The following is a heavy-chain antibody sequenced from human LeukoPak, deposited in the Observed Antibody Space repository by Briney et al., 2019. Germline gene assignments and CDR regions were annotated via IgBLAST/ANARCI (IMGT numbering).Heavy chain of an antibody. Sequence: PSETLSPACTVSGGSISSYYWSWIRQPPGKGQEWIGYIYYSGSTNYNPSLKSRVTISVDTSKNQFSLKLSSVTAADTAVYYCACYSAAAGHYYYYYYMDVWGKGTTVTVSS. CDR3: ACYSAAAGHYYYYYYMDV. V-gene: IGHV4-59*01. J-gene: IGHJ6*03. CDR2: IYYSGST. CDR1: GGSISSYY. D-gene: IGHD6-13*01.